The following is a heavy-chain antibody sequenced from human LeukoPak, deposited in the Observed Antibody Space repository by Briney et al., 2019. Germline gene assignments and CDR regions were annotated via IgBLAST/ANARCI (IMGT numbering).Heavy chain of an antibody. V-gene: IGHV3-48*03. J-gene: IGHJ4*02. CDR1: GFTFSSYE. CDR3: ARYHDFWSGYGIFDY. D-gene: IGHD3-3*01. Sequence: GGSLGLSCAASGFTFSSYEMNWVRQAPGKGLEWVSYISSSGSTIYYADSVKGRFTISRDNAKNSLYLQMNSLRAEDTAVYYCARYHDFWSGYGIFDYWGKGTLVTVSS. CDR2: ISSSGSTI.